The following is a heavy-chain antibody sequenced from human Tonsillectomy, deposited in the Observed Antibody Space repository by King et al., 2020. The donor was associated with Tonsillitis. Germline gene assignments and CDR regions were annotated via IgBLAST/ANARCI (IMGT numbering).Heavy chain of an antibody. D-gene: IGHD3-22*01. CDR3: ARHSMIVVGGFDY. V-gene: IGHV4-39*01. Sequence: QLQESGPGLVKPSGTLSLTCTVSGDSISSDSYYWSWIRQTPGKGLEWIGTIFYCGITYYNPSLHSRVTISVDTSKNHFSQWLSSVTAADTADTAVYYCARHSMIVVGGFDYWGQGTLVTVSS. CDR2: IFYCGIT. J-gene: IGHJ4*02. CDR1: GDSISSDSYY.